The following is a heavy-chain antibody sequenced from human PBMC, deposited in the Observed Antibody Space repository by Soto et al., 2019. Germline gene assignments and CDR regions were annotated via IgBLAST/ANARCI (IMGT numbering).Heavy chain of an antibody. CDR1: GFSVSSSY. CDR2: IDSAGST. J-gene: IGHJ6*02. D-gene: IGHD4-17*01. CDR3: ATILTTMTTEEHYYSGFDV. Sequence: VQLVESGGGLVQPGGSLRLSCAASGFSVSSSYMNWVRQAPGKGLEWVSVIDSAGSTYHADSVKGRFTISTDNSKNTVYLQMNRLRAEDTAVYYCATILTTMTTEEHYYSGFDVWGQGTTVTVSS. V-gene: IGHV3-66*01.